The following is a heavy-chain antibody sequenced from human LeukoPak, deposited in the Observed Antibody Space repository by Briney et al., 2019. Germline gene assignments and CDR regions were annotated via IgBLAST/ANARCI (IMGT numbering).Heavy chain of an antibody. Sequence: PGGSLRLSCAASGFTFSSYAMSWVRQAPGKGLEWVSAISGSGGSTYYADSVKGRFTISRDNSKNTLYLQMNILRAEDTAVYCCAKDWEDNGDYEILLAAFDIWGRGTRVTAAS. CDR2: ISGSGGST. V-gene: IGHV3-23*01. D-gene: IGHD4-17*01. J-gene: IGHJ3*02. CDR1: GFTFSSYA. CDR3: AKDWEDNGDYEILLAAFDI.